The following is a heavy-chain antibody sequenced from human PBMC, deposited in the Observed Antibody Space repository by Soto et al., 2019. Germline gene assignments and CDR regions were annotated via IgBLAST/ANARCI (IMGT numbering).Heavy chain of an antibody. CDR1: GFPLEKYG. CDR3: APATYNWNHKY. CDR2: ISFNGDYI. D-gene: IGHD1-20*01. J-gene: IGHJ4*02. V-gene: IGHV3-21*01. Sequence: GRSLRLSCAVSGFPLEKYGMNWVLQAPGKWLESVSSISFNGDYIYYADSVKGRFTISRDNGWNALYLQMNRLGVDGTALYFCAPATYNWNHKYWGQGTQVTVSS.